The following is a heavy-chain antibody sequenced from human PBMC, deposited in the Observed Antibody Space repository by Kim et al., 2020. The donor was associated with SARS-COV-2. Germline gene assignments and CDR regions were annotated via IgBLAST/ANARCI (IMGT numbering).Heavy chain of an antibody. Sequence: SETLSLTCTVSGGSISSSSYYWGWIRQPPGKGLEWIGSSYYSGSTYYNPSLKSRVTISVDTSKNQFSLKLSSVTAADTAVYYCARQRQLEYGSGSYPGPFLKDYWGQGTLVTVSS. CDR1: GGSISSSSYY. CDR3: ARQRQLEYGSGSYPGPFLKDY. D-gene: IGHD3-10*01. J-gene: IGHJ4*02. CDR2: SYYSGST. V-gene: IGHV4-39*01.